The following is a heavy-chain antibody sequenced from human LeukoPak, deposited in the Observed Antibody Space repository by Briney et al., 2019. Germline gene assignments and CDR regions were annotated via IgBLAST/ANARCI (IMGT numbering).Heavy chain of an antibody. J-gene: IGHJ4*02. CDR2: ISGGGGST. CDR3: AKGGKWDVTPFDY. V-gene: IGHV3-23*01. Sequence: GGSLRLSCAASGFTFTSYSMNWVRQAPGKGLEWVSTISGGGGSTYYADSVKSRFTISRDNSKNTLYLQVNSLRAEDTAVYYCAKGGKWDVTPFDYWGQGTLVTVSS. D-gene: IGHD1-26*01. CDR1: GFTFTSYS.